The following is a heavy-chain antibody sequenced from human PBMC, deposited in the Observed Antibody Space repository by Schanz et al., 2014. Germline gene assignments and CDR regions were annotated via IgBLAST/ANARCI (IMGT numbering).Heavy chain of an antibody. V-gene: IGHV3-66*01. CDR3: VRDSFFAFDY. CDR2: VHPGGST. D-gene: IGHD3-3*01. J-gene: IGHJ4*02. Sequence: EVHLVESGGGLIQPGGSLRLSCAASGITFSSHSFNWVRQAPGKGLEWVSFVHPGGSTYYPDSVKGRFTISGDSSKYTVYLQMNSLRADDTAVYYCVRDSFFAFDYWGQGTLVNVSS. CDR1: GITFSSHS.